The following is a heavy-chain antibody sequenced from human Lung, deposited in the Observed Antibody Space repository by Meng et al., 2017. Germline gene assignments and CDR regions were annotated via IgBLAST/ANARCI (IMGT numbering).Heavy chain of an antibody. J-gene: IGHJ5*02. CDR2: ISAHSGNT. CDR1: GYTFTSHG. V-gene: IGHV1-18*04. Sequence: QVPLVQSGAEVKKPGASVKVSCKTAGYTFTSHGISWVRQAPGQGLEWMGWISAHSGNTNYAQKIKGRVTMTTDTATSTVYMELRSLRPDDTAVYYCARGPYYYYDTTGYYNWFDPWGQGTLVTVSS. D-gene: IGHD3-22*01. CDR3: ARGPYYYYDTTGYYNWFDP.